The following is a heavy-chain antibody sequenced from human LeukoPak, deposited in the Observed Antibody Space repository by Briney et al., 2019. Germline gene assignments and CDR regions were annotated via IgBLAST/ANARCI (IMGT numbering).Heavy chain of an antibody. CDR2: INHSGST. Sequence: PSETLSLTCAVYGGSFSGYYWSWIRQPPGKGLEWIGEINHSGSTNYNPSLKSRVTISVDTSKNQFSLKLSFVTAADTAVYYCARGLQFLVVWGQGTTVTVSS. V-gene: IGHV4-34*01. CDR3: ARGLQFLVV. CDR1: GGSFSGYY. D-gene: IGHD3-3*01. J-gene: IGHJ6*02.